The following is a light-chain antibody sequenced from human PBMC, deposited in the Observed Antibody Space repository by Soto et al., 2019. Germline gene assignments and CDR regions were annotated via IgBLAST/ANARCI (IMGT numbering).Light chain of an antibody. CDR3: QVWDSSSDHYV. V-gene: IGLV3-21*02. CDR1: NIGGQS. CDR2: DDR. Sequence: SYELTQPPSVSVAPGQTARITCGGNNIGGQSVHWYHQRPGQAPVLVVYDDRDRPSGIPERFSGSNSGNTATLTISRVEAGDEADYYCQVWDSSSDHYVFGTGTKVTVL. J-gene: IGLJ1*01.